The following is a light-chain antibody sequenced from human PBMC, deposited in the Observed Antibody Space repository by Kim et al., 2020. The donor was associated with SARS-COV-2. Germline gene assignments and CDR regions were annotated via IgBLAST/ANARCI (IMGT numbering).Light chain of an antibody. J-gene: IGLJ3*02. CDR3: NSYAGSYTWL. CDR1: SSDVGPYNY. V-gene: IGLV2-11*03. CDR2: DVS. Sequence: GQSVTISCTVTSSDVGPYNYVSWYQQHPGKAPKVMIYDVSERPSGVPDRFSGSKSGNTASLTISGLQAEDEADYYCNSYAGSYTWLFGGGTQLTVL.